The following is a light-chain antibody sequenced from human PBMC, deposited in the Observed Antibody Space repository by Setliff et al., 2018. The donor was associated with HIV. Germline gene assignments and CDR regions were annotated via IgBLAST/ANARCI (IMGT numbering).Light chain of an antibody. CDR1: TGAVASGHY. J-gene: IGLJ1*01. V-gene: IGLV7-43*01. CDR2: STT. CDR3: PLYYGGFYG. Sequence: QAVVTQEPSLTVSPGGTVTLTCASSTGAVASGHYANWFQQKPGQAPRALIYSTTYKHSWTPARFSGSLLGGRAALTLSDVRPEDEAEYYCPLYYGGFYGFGSGTKVTVL.